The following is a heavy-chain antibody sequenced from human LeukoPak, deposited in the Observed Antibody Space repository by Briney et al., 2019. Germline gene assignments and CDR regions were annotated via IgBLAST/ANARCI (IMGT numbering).Heavy chain of an antibody. Sequence: GASVKVSCKASGYTFTDYYMHWVRQAPGQGLEWMGRINPNSGGTNYAQKFQGRVTMTRDTSIITAYMDLSSLRSDDTAVYCCARSTGHYFDYWGQGILVTVSS. D-gene: IGHD2-8*02. CDR1: GYTFTDYY. CDR3: ARSTGHYFDY. CDR2: INPNSGGT. J-gene: IGHJ4*02. V-gene: IGHV1-2*06.